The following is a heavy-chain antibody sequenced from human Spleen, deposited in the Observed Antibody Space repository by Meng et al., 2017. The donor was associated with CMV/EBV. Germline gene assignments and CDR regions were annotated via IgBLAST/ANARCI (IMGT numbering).Heavy chain of an antibody. CDR2: ITWNGGGT. Sequence: ETLSLTCAASGFTFDDYGMSWVRQTPGRGLEWVSGITWNGGGTGYAGSVKARFTISRDNAKNSLYLQMNSLRAEDTAVYYCAKDSRPLTGIDPFDIWGQGTMVTVSS. CDR1: GFTFDDYG. CDR3: AKDSRPLTGIDPFDI. J-gene: IGHJ3*02. D-gene: IGHD1-20*01. V-gene: IGHV3-20*04.